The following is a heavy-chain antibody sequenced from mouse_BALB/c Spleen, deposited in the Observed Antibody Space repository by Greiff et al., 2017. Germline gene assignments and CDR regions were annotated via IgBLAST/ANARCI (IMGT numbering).Heavy chain of an antibody. J-gene: IGHJ2*01. CDR2: ISSGGSYT. D-gene: IGHD4-1*01. Sequence: EVHLVESGGDLVKPGGSLKLSCAASGFTFSSYGMSWVRQTPDKRLEWVATISSGGSYTYYPDSVKGRFTISRDNAKNTLYLQMSSLKSEDTAMYYCARHELTGYFDYWGQGTTLTVSS. V-gene: IGHV5-6*01. CDR3: ARHELTGYFDY. CDR1: GFTFSSYG.